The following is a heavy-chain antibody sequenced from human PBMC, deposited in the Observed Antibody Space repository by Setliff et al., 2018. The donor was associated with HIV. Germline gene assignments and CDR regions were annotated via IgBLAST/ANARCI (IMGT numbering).Heavy chain of an antibody. J-gene: IGHJ3*02. D-gene: IGHD2-15*01. CDR1: GGSMSGYY. V-gene: IGHV4-4*08. CDR3: ARASSRLNCSGGSCYRAPYAFDI. Sequence: SETLSLTCTVSGGSMSGYYWSWIRQSPGKELEWIGYVYSSGSTNYSPSLKSRVAISVDTSKNQFSLKLSSVTAADTAVYYCARASSRLNCSGGSCYRAPYAFDIWGQGTMVTVSS. CDR2: VYSSGST.